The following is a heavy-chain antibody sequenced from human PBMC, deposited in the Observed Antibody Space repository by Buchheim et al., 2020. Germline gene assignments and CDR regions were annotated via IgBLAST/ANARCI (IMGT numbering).Heavy chain of an antibody. CDR2: VNYIGST. J-gene: IGHJ4*02. D-gene: IGHD2-15*01. Sequence: QVQLQQWGAGLLQPSETLSLTCAVSGVSFRDYYWTWIRPPPGKGLEWVGEVNYIGSTIFNPSLKSRVSISVDTFKDQFSFKLASVTAADTAVYYCASLGCSGGSCYSYFDSWGLGT. CDR1: GVSFRDYY. V-gene: IGHV4-34*01. CDR3: ASLGCSGGSCYSYFDS.